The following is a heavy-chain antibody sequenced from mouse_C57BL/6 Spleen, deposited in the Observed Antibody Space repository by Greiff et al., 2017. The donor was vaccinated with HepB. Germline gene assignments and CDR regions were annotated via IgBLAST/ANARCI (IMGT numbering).Heavy chain of an antibody. CDR3: VRGRSYAFAY. CDR1: GFSFNTYA. V-gene: IGHV10-1*01. Sequence: EVKLVESGGGLVQPKGSLKLSCAASGFSFNTYAMNWVRQAPGKGLEWVARIRSKSNNYATYYADSVKDRFTISRDDSESMLYLQMNNLKTEDTAMYYCVRGRSYAFAYWGQGTLVTVSA. CDR2: IRSKSNNYAT. D-gene: IGHD1-1*01. J-gene: IGHJ3*01.